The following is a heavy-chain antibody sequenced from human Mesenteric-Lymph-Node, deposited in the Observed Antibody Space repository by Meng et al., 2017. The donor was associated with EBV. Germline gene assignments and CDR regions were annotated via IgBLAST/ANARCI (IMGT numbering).Heavy chain of an antibody. V-gene: IGHV4-39*01. CDR2: FSYSGTT. CDR1: GGSIGSPIYY. CDR3: ARADYYDTSGVVDY. Sequence: QLQRQESGPGLVKPPETLSLTCTVSGGSIGSPIYYWGWIRQPPGKGLEWIGTFSYSGTTYYNTSLKSRVTISVDMSKNQFSLKLSSVTAADTAVYFCARADYYDTSGVVDYWGQGTLVTVSS. J-gene: IGHJ4*02. D-gene: IGHD3-22*01.